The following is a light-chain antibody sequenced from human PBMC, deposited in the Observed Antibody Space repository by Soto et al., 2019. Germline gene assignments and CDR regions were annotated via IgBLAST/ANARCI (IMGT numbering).Light chain of an antibody. V-gene: IGKV3-20*01. J-gene: IGKJ2*02. CDR1: RSVGTF. CDR2: GAS. Sequence: EIVLTQSPGTLSLSPGERATLSCRASRSVGTFLAWYQQKPGQAPRLLIYGASSRATGIPDRFSGSGSGTDFTLTISRLEPEDFAVYYCQQYGSPWTFGQGTKVDIK. CDR3: QQYGSPWT.